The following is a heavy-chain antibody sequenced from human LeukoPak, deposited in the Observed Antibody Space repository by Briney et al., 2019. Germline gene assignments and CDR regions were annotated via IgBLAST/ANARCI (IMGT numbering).Heavy chain of an antibody. CDR1: GGTFSSYA. CDR2: IIPIFGTA. J-gene: IGHJ4*02. D-gene: IGHD1-20*01. V-gene: IGHV1-69*05. Sequence: SVKVSCKASGGTFSSYAISWVRQAPGQGLERMGGIIPIFGTANFAQKFQGRVTITTDESTSTAYMELSSLRSEDTAVYYCARGGITGTMQNYYFDYWGQGTLVTVSS. CDR3: ARGGITGTMQNYYFDY.